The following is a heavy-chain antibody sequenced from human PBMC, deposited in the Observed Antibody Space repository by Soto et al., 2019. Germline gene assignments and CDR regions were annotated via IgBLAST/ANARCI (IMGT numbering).Heavy chain of an antibody. CDR3: ARDIRGYSRAFDY. CDR2: ISATGST. D-gene: IGHD5-18*01. V-gene: IGHV4-61*01. Sequence: SETLSLTCTVSGDSVGSASYYWTWIRQPPGEGLEWIGYISATGSTNYNPSLKSRLTISVDTSKNQFSLKLSSVTAADTAVYYCARDIRGYSRAFDYWGQGPLVTVSS. J-gene: IGHJ4*02. CDR1: GDSVGSASYY.